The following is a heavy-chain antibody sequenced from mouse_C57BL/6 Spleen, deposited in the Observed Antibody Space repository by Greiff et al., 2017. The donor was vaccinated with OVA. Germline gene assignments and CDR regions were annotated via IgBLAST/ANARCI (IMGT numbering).Heavy chain of an antibody. CDR3: AREGDYYYAMDY. Sequence: QVQLQQPGAELVKPGASVKMSCKASGYTFTSYWITWVKQRPGQGLEWIGDIYPGSGSTNYNEKFKGKATLTVDTSSSTAYMQLSSLTSEDSAVYYCAREGDYYYAMDYWGQGTSVTVSS. CDR2: IYPGSGST. J-gene: IGHJ4*01. V-gene: IGHV1-55*01. CDR1: GYTFTSYW.